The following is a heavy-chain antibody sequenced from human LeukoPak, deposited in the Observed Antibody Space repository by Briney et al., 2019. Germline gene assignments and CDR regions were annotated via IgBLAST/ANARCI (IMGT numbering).Heavy chain of an antibody. CDR1: GGTFSSHA. Sequence: ASVKVSCKASGGTFSSHAIAWVRQAPGQGPDWMGGIIPISGSATYAQKFQGRVTISTDESTSTAFMELSSLTSDDTAVYYCARGPQYQLLKALEYYYMDVWGEGTTVTVSS. CDR3: ARGPQYQLLKALEYYYMDV. J-gene: IGHJ6*03. CDR2: IIPISGSA. D-gene: IGHD2-2*01. V-gene: IGHV1-69*05.